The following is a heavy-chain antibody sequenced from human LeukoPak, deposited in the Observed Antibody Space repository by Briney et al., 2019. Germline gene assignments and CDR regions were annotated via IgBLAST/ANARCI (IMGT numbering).Heavy chain of an antibody. CDR3: ARESGFGVPDAFDI. CDR2: IYYSGST. Sequence: TSETLSLTCAVYGGSFSGYYWSWIRQPPGKGLEWIGYIYYSGSTNYNPSLKSRVTISVDTSKNQFSLKLSSVTAADTAVYYCARESGFGVPDAFDIWGQGAMVTVSS. CDR1: GGSFSGYY. D-gene: IGHD3-3*01. V-gene: IGHV4-59*01. J-gene: IGHJ3*02.